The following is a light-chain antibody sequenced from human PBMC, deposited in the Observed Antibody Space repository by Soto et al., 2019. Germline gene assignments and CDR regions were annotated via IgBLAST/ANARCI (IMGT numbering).Light chain of an antibody. V-gene: IGKV1-6*01. Sequence: IQITPSPSSLSASVGDRVTISCRASQGIGNALGWYQQKPGKPPKVLIYGASNLHSGVKQRFSGSGSGTDFTLAIRSMQTEDSANYYCLKDINYQWKFGKGNKVDIK. CDR1: QGIGNA. J-gene: IGKJ1*01. CDR3: LKDINYQWK. CDR2: GAS.